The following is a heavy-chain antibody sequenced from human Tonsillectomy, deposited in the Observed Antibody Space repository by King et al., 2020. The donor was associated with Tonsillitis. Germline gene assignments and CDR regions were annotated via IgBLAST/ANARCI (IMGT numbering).Heavy chain of an antibody. J-gene: IGHJ4*02. CDR1: GFTFSSYG. Sequence: VQLVESGGGVVQPGGSLRLSCAASGFTFSSYGMHWVRQAPGEGLDWVAFVNYDGSYKYHADSVKRRFTISRDNTKNTLYLQMNSLRPEDTAVYYCAKEDFESSASGSALDYWGQGTLVTVSS. CDR2: VNYDGSYK. CDR3: AKEDFESSASGSALDY. V-gene: IGHV3-30*02. D-gene: IGHD6-19*01.